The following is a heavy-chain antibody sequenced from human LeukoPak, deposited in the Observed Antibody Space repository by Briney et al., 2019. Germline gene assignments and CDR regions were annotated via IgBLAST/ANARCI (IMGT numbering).Heavy chain of an antibody. D-gene: IGHD5-18*01. V-gene: IGHV1-2*02. Sequence: ASVKVSCKASGYTFTGYYMHWVRQAPGQGLERMGWINPNSGGTNYAQKFQGRVTMTRDTSISTAYMELSRLRSDDTAVYYCARGYSYGYHYYGLDVWGQGTTVTVSS. CDR1: GYTFTGYY. CDR3: ARGYSYGYHYYGLDV. J-gene: IGHJ6*02. CDR2: INPNSGGT.